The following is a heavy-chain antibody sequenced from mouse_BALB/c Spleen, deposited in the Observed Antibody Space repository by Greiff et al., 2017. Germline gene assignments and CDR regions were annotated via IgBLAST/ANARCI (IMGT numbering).Heavy chain of an antibody. CDR3: RYGSSSYYAMDY. CDR1: GFNIKDYY. Sequence: VQLKQSGAEIVRSGASVKLSCTASGFNIKDYYMHWVKQRPEQGLEWIGWIDPENGDTEYAPKFQGKATMTADTSSNTAYLQLSSLTSEDTAVYYCRYGSSSYYAMDYWGQGTSVTVSS. V-gene: IGHV14-4*02. J-gene: IGHJ4*01. CDR2: IDPENGDT. D-gene: IGHD1-1*01.